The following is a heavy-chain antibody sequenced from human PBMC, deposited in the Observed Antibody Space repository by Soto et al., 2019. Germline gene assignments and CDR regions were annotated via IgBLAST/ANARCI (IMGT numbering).Heavy chain of an antibody. CDR3: ARVFSDSSSFFDP. J-gene: IGHJ5*02. CDR1: GVSITSGHSY. CDR2: IHHSGST. Sequence: SETLSLTCTVSGVSITSGHSYWSWIRQSPGKGLEWIGYIHHSGSTYYNPSLKSRVKISVDTSKNQFSLKLNSVTAADTAVYYCARVFSDSSSFFDPWGQGTLVTVSS. D-gene: IGHD6-13*01. V-gene: IGHV4-30-4*01.